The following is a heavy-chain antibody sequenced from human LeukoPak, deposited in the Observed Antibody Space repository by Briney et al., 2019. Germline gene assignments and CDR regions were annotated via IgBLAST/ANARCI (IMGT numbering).Heavy chain of an antibody. J-gene: IGHJ6*03. D-gene: IGHD6-19*01. CDR3: AREARSGWSDYYYYMDV. V-gene: IGHV4-59*01. CDR1: GGSISSYY. CDR2: IYYSGST. Sequence: PSETLSLTCTVSGGSISSYYWSWIRQPPGKGLEWIGYIYYSGSTNYNPSLKSRVTISVGTSKNQFSLKLSSVTAADTAVYYCAREARSGWSDYYYYMDVWGKGTTVTVSS.